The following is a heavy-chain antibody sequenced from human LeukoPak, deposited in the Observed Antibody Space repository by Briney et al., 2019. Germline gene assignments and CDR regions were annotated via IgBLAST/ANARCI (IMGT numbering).Heavy chain of an antibody. CDR2: ISAYNGNT. CDR1: GYTFTSYG. Sequence: GASVKVSCKASGYTFTSYGISWVRQAPGQGLEWMGWISAYNGNTNYAQKLQGRVTMTTDTSTSTAYMELRSLRSDDTAVYYCAVESSGYYYGGGVFDYWGQGTLVTVSS. D-gene: IGHD3-22*01. J-gene: IGHJ4*02. CDR3: AVESSGYYYGGGVFDY. V-gene: IGHV1-18*04.